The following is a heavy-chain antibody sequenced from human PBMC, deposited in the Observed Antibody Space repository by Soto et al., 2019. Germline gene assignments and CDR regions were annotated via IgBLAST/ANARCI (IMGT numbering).Heavy chain of an antibody. V-gene: IGHV4-38-2*01. CDR3: ASTVPNYYGSGSYFPFDY. Sequence: KTSETLSLTCAVSGYSISSGYYWGWIRQPPGKGLEWIGSIYHSGSTYYNPSLKSRVTISVDTSKNQFSLKLSSVTAADTAVYYCASTVPNYYGSGSYFPFDYWGQGTLVIVSS. CDR1: GYSISSGYY. D-gene: IGHD3-10*01. J-gene: IGHJ4*02. CDR2: IYHSGST.